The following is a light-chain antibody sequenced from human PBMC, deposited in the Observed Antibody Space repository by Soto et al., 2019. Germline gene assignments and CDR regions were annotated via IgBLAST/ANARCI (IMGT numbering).Light chain of an antibody. CDR1: NIGSKS. V-gene: IGLV3-21*04. Sequence: SYELTQPPPVSVAPGKTARITCGGNNIGSKSVHWYQQKPGQAPVLVIYYDSDRPSGIPERFSGSNSGNTATLTISRVEAGDEADYYCQVWDSSSDLLFGGGTQLTV. J-gene: IGLJ2*01. CDR3: QVWDSSSDLL. CDR2: YDS.